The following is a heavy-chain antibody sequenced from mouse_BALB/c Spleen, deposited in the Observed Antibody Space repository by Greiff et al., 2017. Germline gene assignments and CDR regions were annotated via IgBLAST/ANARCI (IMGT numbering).Heavy chain of an antibody. CDR3: ASYDCYWDAMDY. CDR2: IRNKANGYTT. Sequence: EVQLVESGGGLVQPGGSLRLSCATSGFTFTDYYMSWVRQPPGKALEWLGFIRNKANGYTTEYSVTVKGRFTISRDNSKSILYLQMNTRRAEDSATYYCASYDCYWDAMDYWGQGTSVTVSS. J-gene: IGHJ4*01. D-gene: IGHD2-3*01. CDR1: GFTFTDYY. V-gene: IGHV7-3*02.